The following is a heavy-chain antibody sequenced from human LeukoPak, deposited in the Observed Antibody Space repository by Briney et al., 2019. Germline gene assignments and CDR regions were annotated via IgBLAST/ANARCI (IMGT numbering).Heavy chain of an antibody. J-gene: IGHJ4*02. D-gene: IGHD2-2*01. Sequence: GGSLRLSCAASGFTFSSYSMNWVRQAPGNGLEWVSSISSSSSYIYYADSVKGRFTISRDNAKNSLYLQMNSLRAEDTAVYYCASEIVVVPAAPKSDYWGQGTLVTVSS. CDR3: ASEIVVVPAAPKSDY. CDR1: GFTFSSYS. V-gene: IGHV3-21*01. CDR2: ISSSSSYI.